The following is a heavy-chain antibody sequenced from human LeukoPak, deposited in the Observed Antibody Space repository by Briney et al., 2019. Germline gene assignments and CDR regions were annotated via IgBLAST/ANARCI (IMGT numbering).Heavy chain of an antibody. CDR3: ARGGAARLHFQN. J-gene: IGHJ1*01. D-gene: IGHD6-6*01. CDR1: GGSFSGYY. V-gene: IGHV4-34*01. Sequence: SETLSLTCAVYGGSFSGYYWSWIRQPPGEGLEWIGEINHSGSTNYNPSLQSRVTISVDTSKNQFSLNLNSVTAADTAVYYCARGGAARLHFQNWGQGTLVTVSS. CDR2: INHSGST.